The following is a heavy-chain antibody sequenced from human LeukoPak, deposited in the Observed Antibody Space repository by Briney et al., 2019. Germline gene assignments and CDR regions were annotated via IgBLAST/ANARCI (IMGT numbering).Heavy chain of an antibody. V-gene: IGHV1-8*01. J-gene: IGHJ4*02. CDR3: ARVFGGHEIGF. CDR2: MNPKSGDT. D-gene: IGHD5-12*01. CDR1: GYTFSTYD. Sequence: ASVKVSCKASGYTFSTYDINWVRQATGQGLEWMGWMNPKSGDTAYAPKFQGRVTMTRNTSIDTAYMELSTLRSEDTAIYYCARVFGGHEIGFWGQGTQVTASS.